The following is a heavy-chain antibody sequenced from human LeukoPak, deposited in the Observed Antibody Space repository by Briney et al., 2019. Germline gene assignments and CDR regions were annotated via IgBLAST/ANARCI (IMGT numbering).Heavy chain of an antibody. D-gene: IGHD2-2*01. CDR2: ISGSGGST. CDR1: GFTFSSYA. CDR3: AKVSGYCSTTSCSFDY. V-gene: IGHV3-23*01. Sequence: GGSLRLSCAASGFTFSSYALSWVRQAPGKGLEGVSTISGSGGSTYYADSVKGQLTISRDNSKNTLYLQVNSLRAEDTAVYYCAKVSGYCSTTSCSFDYWGQGTLVTVSS. J-gene: IGHJ4*02.